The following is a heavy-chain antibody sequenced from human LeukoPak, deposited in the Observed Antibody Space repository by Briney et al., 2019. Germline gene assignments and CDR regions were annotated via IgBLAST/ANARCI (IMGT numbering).Heavy chain of an antibody. J-gene: IGHJ4*02. CDR2: IYYSGST. V-gene: IGHV4-59*01. CDR1: GGAISTYY. Sequence: SETLSLTCAVSGGAISTYYWSWIRQPPGKGLEWIGYIYYSGSTNYNPSLKSRVTISVDTSKNQFSLKLSSVTAADTAVYYCARGGGYSAYDPYFDYWGQGTLVTVSS. CDR3: ARGGGYSAYDPYFDY. D-gene: IGHD5-12*01.